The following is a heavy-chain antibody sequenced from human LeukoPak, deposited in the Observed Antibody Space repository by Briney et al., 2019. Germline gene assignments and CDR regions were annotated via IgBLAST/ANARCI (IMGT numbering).Heavy chain of an antibody. CDR3: ARDLYYFDSSGNYASDL. V-gene: IGHV3-7*01. Sequence: GGSLRLSCAASGFTFSDYWMSWVRQAPGKGLEWVANIKQDGSEKHYVDSLRGRFTISRDNAKNSLDLQMNSLRAEDTAVYFCARDLYYFDSSGNYASDLWGQGTLVTVSS. CDR2: IKQDGSEK. D-gene: IGHD3-22*01. J-gene: IGHJ5*02. CDR1: GFTFSDYW.